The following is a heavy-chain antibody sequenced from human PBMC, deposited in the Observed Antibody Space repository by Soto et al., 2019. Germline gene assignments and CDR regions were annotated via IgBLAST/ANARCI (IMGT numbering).Heavy chain of an antibody. CDR3: ARGVPALDTAMGTHKWSWFDP. CDR1: GYTFTSYA. J-gene: IGHJ5*02. Sequence: ASVKVSCKASGYTFTSYAMHWVRQAPGQRLEWVGWINAGNGNTKYSQKFRGRVTITRDTSASTAYMELSSLRSEDTAVYYCARGVPALDTAMGTHKWSWFDPWGQGTLVTVSS. V-gene: IGHV1-3*01. D-gene: IGHD5-18*01. CDR2: INAGNGNT.